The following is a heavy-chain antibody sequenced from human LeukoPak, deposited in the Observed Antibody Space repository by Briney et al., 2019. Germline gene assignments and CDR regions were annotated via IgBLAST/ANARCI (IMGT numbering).Heavy chain of an antibody. CDR3: ARDRSMITFGGVIGQY. V-gene: IGHV1-46*01. Sequence: ASVKVSCKASGYTFTSYYMHWVRQAPGQGLEWMGIINPSGGSTSYAQKFQGRVTMTRDTSTSTVYMELSSLRSEDTAVYYCARDRSMITFGGVIGQYWGQGTLVTVSS. D-gene: IGHD3-16*02. CDR2: INPSGGST. J-gene: IGHJ4*02. CDR1: GYTFTSYY.